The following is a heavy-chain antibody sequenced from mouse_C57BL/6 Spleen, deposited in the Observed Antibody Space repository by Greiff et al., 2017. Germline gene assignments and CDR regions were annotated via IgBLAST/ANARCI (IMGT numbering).Heavy chain of an antibody. CDR2: INPYNGGT. CDR3: ARSWETYYFDY. V-gene: IGHV1-19*01. CDR1: GYTFTDYY. Sequence: VQLQQSGPVLVKPGASVKMSCKASGYTFTDYYMNWVKQSHGKSLEWIGVINPYNGGTSYNQKFKGKATLTVDKSSSTAYMELNSLTSEDSAVYYCARSWETYYFDYWGQGTTLTVSS. D-gene: IGHD4-1*01. J-gene: IGHJ2*01.